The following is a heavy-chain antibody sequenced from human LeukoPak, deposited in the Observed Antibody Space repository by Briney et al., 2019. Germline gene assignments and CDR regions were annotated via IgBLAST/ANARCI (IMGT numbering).Heavy chain of an antibody. D-gene: IGHD5-24*01. J-gene: IGHJ4*02. Sequence: PGGSLRLSCVASGFTFNNYAMSWVRQAPGRGLEWLSSISNSGGNIDYRNSVKGRFTISRDNSKNTLYLQMDSLGAEDTAVYYCARGLTRDGQDYWGQGTLVTVSS. CDR1: GFTFNNYA. V-gene: IGHV3-23*01. CDR2: ISNSGGNI. CDR3: ARGLTRDGQDY.